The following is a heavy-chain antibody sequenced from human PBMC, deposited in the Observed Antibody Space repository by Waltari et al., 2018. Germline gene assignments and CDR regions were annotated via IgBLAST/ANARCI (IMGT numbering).Heavy chain of an antibody. CDR3: AREPLPDDYGDYARVVGAFDI. D-gene: IGHD4-17*01. Sequence: QVQLVQSGAEVKKPGASVKVSCKASGYTFTSYGISWVRQAPGQGLAWMGWITVDNVTTNDAHKLQGGVTRTTETSPSTAYMELRSWRSDYTAVYYCAREPLPDDYGDYARVVGAFDIWGQGTMVTVSS. CDR1: GYTFTSYG. J-gene: IGHJ3*02. V-gene: IGHV1-18*01. CDR2: ITVDNVTT.